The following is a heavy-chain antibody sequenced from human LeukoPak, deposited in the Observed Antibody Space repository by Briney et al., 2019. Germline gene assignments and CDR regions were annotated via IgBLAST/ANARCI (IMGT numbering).Heavy chain of an antibody. CDR1: GFTFTTYA. D-gene: IGHD5-24*01. J-gene: IGHJ4*02. CDR2: ISSSSNYI. CDR3: ACNRWLQSPFDY. V-gene: IGHV3-21*01. Sequence: GGSLRLSCAASGFTFTTYAMSWVRQAPGKGLEWDSSISSSSNYIYYADSVKGRFTISRDNAKNSLYLQMNSLRAEDTAVYYCACNRWLQSPFDYWGQGTLVTVSS.